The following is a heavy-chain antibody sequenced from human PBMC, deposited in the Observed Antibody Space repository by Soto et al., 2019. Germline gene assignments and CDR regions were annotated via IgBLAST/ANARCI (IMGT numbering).Heavy chain of an antibody. CDR2: FDPEDGET. CDR1: GYTLTELS. J-gene: IGHJ3*02. Sequence: RASVKVSCKVSGYTLTELSMHWVRQAPGKGLEWMGGFDPEDGETIYAQKFQGRVTMTEDTSTDTAYMELSSLRSEDTAVYYCATVTYYYDSSHAFDIWGQGTMVTVSS. CDR3: ATVTYYYDSSHAFDI. V-gene: IGHV1-24*01. D-gene: IGHD3-22*01.